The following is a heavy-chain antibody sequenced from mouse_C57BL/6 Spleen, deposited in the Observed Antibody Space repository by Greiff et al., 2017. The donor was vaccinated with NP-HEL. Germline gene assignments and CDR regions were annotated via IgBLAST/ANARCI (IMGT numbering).Heavy chain of an antibody. CDR2: ISSGSSTI. J-gene: IGHJ3*01. V-gene: IGHV5-17*01. D-gene: IGHD1-2*01. Sequence: EVHLVESGGGLVKPGGSLKLSCAASGFTFSDYGMHWVRQAPEKGLEWVAYISSGSSTIYYADTVKGRFTISRDNAKNTLFLQMTSLRSEDTAMYYGAMGDDGPAWFAYWGQGTLVTVSA. CDR3: AMGDDGPAWFAY. CDR1: GFTFSDYG.